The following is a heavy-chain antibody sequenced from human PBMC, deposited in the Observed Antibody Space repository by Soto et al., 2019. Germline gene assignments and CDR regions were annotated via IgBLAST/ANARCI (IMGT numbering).Heavy chain of an antibody. Sequence: SETLSLTCTVSGGSISSYYWSWIRQPPGKGLEWIGYIYYSGSTNYNPSLKSRVTISVDTSKNQFSLKLSSVTAADTAVYYCAREGLDNWFDPWGQGTLVTVSS. CDR1: GGSISSYY. CDR2: IYYSGST. CDR3: AREGLDNWFDP. V-gene: IGHV4-59*12. D-gene: IGHD3-16*01. J-gene: IGHJ5*02.